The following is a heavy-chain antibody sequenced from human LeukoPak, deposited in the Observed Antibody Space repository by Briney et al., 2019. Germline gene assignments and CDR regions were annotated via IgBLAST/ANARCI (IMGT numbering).Heavy chain of an antibody. CDR3: ARDEGRGGDLGY. CDR1: GYTFTVYY. Sequence: VSVKVSCKASGYTFTVYYIHWVRQAPGQGLEWLGWIVPSSGDTHYAQKFQGRVTMTRDTSTSTAYMELSRLTSDDTAVYFCARDEGRGGDLGYWGQGTLVSVSS. V-gene: IGHV1-2*02. CDR2: IVPSSGDT. J-gene: IGHJ4*02. D-gene: IGHD3-10*01.